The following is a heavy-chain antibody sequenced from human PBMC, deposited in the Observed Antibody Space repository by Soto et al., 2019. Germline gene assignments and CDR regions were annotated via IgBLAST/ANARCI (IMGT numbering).Heavy chain of an antibody. CDR1: GGTFSSYA. CDR3: ARGAVTGTPWWWYFDL. CDR2: IIPIFGTA. J-gene: IGHJ2*01. Sequence: QVQLVQSGAEVKKPGSSVKVSCKASGGTFSSYAISWVRQAPGQGLEWMGGIIPIFGTANYAQKFQGRVTITADESTSTAYMELSSLRSEDTDVYYCARGAVTGTPWWWYFDLWGRGNLVTVSS. V-gene: IGHV1-69*12. D-gene: IGHD1-1*01.